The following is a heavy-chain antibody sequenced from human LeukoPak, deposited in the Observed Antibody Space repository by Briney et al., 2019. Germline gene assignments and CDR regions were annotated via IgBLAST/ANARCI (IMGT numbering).Heavy chain of an antibody. CDR1: GYTFTSYD. CDR2: INPNSGGT. Sequence: ASVKVSCKASGYTFTSYDINWVRQATGQGLEWMGWINPNSGGTNYAQKFQGRVTMTRDTSISTAYMELSRLRSDDTAVYYCARDRVAGTNWFDPWGQGTLVTVSS. V-gene: IGHV1-2*02. J-gene: IGHJ5*02. CDR3: ARDRVAGTNWFDP. D-gene: IGHD6-19*01.